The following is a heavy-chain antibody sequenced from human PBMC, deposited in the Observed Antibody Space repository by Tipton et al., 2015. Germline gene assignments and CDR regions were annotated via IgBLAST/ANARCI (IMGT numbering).Heavy chain of an antibody. CDR1: SDSISKYY. V-gene: IGHV4-59*12. CDR2: IQYSGST. D-gene: IGHD3-10*01. J-gene: IGHJ3*02. CDR3: ARGPDGGAFDI. Sequence: TLSLTCSVSSDSISKYYWSWIRQPPGKELEWIGYIQYSGSTNYNPSLKSRVTISLDTSKNQFSLQLNSVTPEDTATYYCARGPDGGAFDIWGQGTMVTVSS.